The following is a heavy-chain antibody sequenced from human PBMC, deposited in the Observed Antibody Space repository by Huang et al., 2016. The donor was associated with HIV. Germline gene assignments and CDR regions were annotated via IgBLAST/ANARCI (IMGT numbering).Heavy chain of an antibody. CDR1: GYSFTGDF. CDR3: AREAWASGVAHYFDY. J-gene: IGHJ4*02. D-gene: IGHD3-10*01. Sequence: QVQLVQSGAEVKRPGASVKVSCKASGYSFTGDFIHWVRQAPGQGLGGMGGIDVKRGDINWATRFQGRVSMTRDKSIGTADMELSGLRSDDTAVFFCAREAWASGVAHYFDYWGPGTLVTVSS. V-gene: IGHV1-2*02. CDR2: IDVKRGDI.